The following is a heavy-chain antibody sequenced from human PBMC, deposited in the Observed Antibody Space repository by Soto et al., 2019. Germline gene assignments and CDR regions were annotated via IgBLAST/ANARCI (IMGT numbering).Heavy chain of an antibody. CDR2: IYSGGTT. J-gene: IGHJ4*02. D-gene: IGHD6-13*01. CDR3: ARDHYTAAASS. Sequence: PGGSLRLSCAASGFTVSRNYMSWVRQAPGKGLEWVSIIYSGGTTDYADSVKGRFTVSRDNSKNTVYLQMNSLRAEDTAVYYCARDHYTAAASSWGQGTLVTVSS. V-gene: IGHV3-53*01. CDR1: GFTVSRNY.